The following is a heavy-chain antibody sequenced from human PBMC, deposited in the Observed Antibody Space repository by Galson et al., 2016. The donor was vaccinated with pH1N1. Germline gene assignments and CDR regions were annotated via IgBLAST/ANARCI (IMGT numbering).Heavy chain of an antibody. Sequence: LPLTCVVSGGHISSGRCFWGWIRQPPGKGLEYIGAKYYSGGLPYSGTTSYNPSLRGRVTISVDTSKNQFSLKMSSVTAADTAVYYCARRGIGEFLYYFDYWGQGTLVTVSS. D-gene: IGHD3-10*01. J-gene: IGHJ4*02. V-gene: IGHV4-39*01. CDR3: ARRGIGEFLYYFDY. CDR1: GGHISSGRCF. CDR2: KYYSGGLPYSGTT.